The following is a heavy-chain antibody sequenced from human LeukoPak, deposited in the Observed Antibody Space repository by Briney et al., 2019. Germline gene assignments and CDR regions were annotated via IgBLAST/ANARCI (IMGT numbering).Heavy chain of an antibody. J-gene: IGHJ4*02. CDR3: ANDYSNDY. Sequence: GGSLRLSCAASGFAFTSYNMNWVRQAPGKGLEWVAYIRCGRSNMSYADSVKGRFTISRDNSKNSVYLQMNSLRDEDTAVYYCANDYSNDYWGQGTLVTVSS. CDR1: GFAFTSYN. D-gene: IGHD4-11*01. CDR2: IRCGRSNM. V-gene: IGHV3-48*02.